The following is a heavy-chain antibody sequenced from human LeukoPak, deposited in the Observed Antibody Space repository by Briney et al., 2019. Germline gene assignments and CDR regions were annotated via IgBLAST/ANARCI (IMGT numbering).Heavy chain of an antibody. J-gene: IGHJ5*02. CDR1: GGSISSYY. D-gene: IGHD2-15*01. CDR3: AVTSGCSGGSCYSAGWFDP. Sequence: SETLSLTCTVSGGSISSYYWSWIRQPPGKGLEWIGEINHSGSTNYNPSLKSRVTISVDTSKNQFSLKLSSVTAADTAVYYCAVTSGCSGGSCYSAGWFDPWGQGTLVTVSS. CDR2: INHSGST. V-gene: IGHV4-34*01.